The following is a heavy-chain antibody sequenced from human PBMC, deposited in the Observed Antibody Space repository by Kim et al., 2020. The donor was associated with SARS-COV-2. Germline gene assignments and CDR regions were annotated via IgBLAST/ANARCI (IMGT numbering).Heavy chain of an antibody. V-gene: IGHV1-2*06. D-gene: IGHD2-15*01. J-gene: IGHJ4*02. CDR1: GYTFTSYY. CDR3: ARALRGCSGGTCYSELAY. Sequence: ASVKVSCKASGYTFTSYYMHWVRQAPGQGLEWMGRINPNSGGTKYAQKFQGRVTMTRDTSISTAYMELSRLRSDDTAVYYCARALRGCSGGTCYSELAYWGQGTLVTVSS. CDR2: INPNSGGT.